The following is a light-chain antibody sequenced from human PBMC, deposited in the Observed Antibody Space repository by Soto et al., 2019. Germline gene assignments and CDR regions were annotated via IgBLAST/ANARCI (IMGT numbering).Light chain of an antibody. CDR1: QSVSSSY. V-gene: IGKV3-20*01. J-gene: IGKJ1*01. CDR3: QQYGSSGT. Sequence: EIVLTQSPGTLSLSPGERYTLSCRASQSVSSSYLAWYQQKPGQAPRLLMYCASIRATGIPDRFSGSGSGTDFTLTISRLEPEDFAVYYCQQYGSSGTVGQVTKVEIK. CDR2: CAS.